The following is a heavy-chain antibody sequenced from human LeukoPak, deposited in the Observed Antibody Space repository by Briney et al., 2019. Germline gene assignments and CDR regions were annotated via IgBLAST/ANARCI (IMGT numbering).Heavy chain of an antibody. J-gene: IGHJ4*02. D-gene: IGHD1-26*01. CDR2: INRDGSST. Sequence: GGSLRLSCAASGFTFSSYWMHWVRQAPGKGLVWVSRINRDGSSTSYADSVKGRFTISRDNAKNTLNLQMNSLRAEDMAVYYCARASGSYSFDYGGQGNLVTVSS. V-gene: IGHV3-74*01. CDR1: GFTFSSYW. CDR3: ARASGSYSFDY.